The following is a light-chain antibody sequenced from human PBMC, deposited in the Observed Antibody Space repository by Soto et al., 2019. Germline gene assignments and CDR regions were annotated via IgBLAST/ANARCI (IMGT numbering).Light chain of an antibody. CDR2: GAS. CDR1: QSLTRNY. CDR3: QQYGRSIMYT. V-gene: IGKV3-20*01. J-gene: IGKJ2*01. Sequence: DIVLTQSPGTLSLSPGERATLSCRASQSLTRNYLAWYQQKPGQAPRLLFFGASTRATGIPDRFSGSGSGTDFVLTISRLEPEDFAVYYCQQYGRSIMYTFGQGTKVDIK.